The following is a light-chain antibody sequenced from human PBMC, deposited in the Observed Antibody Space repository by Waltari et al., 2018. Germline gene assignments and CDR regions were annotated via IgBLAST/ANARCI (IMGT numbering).Light chain of an antibody. CDR2: DAS. V-gene: IGKV3-20*01. CDR1: QGISSRY. CDR3: QQYHISPQT. J-gene: IGKJ1*01. Sequence: EIVLTQSPGTLSLSPGERATLSCRASQGISSRYVAWYQQKPGQAPRLLIYDASSRATGIPGRFSGSGSGTDFTLTISRLEHEDFAVYYCQQYHISPQTFGQGTKVEIK.